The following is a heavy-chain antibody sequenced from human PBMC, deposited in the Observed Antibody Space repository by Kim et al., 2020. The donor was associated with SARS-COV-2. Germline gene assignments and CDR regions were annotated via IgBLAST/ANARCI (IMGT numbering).Heavy chain of an antibody. CDR3: ARVLSRLPIEDY. D-gene: IGHD6-25*01. J-gene: IGHJ4*02. V-gene: IGHV4-34*01. Sequence: SETLSLTCAVYGGSFSGYYWSWIRQPPGKGLEWIGEINHSGSTNYNPSLKSRVTISVVTSKNQFSLKLSSVTAADTAVYYCARVLSRLPIEDYWGQGTLVTVSS. CDR1: GGSFSGYY. CDR2: INHSGST.